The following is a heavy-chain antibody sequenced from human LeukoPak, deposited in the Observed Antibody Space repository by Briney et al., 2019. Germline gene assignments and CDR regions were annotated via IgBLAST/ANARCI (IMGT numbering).Heavy chain of an antibody. D-gene: IGHD3-9*01. CDR2: IYYSGST. V-gene: IGHV4-59*08. J-gene: IGHJ5*02. CDR3: ARDVYDILTGYYIWFDP. Sequence: PSETLSLTCTVSGGSISSYYWSWIRQPPGKGLEWIGYIYYSGSTNYNPSLKSRVTISVDTSKNQFSLKLSSVTAADTAVYYCARDVYDILTGYYIWFDPWGQGTLVTVSS. CDR1: GGSISSYY.